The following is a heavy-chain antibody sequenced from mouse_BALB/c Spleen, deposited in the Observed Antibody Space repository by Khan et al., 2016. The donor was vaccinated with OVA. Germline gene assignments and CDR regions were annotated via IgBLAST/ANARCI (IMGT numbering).Heavy chain of an antibody. CDR2: INPTSDYT. CDR3: GRDRIDK. CDR1: GYTFTTSW. V-gene: IGHV1-7*01. Sequence: VQLQESGAELANPGASVKMSCKASGYTFTTSWMHWVNQRPGQGLEWIGYINPTSDYTDYNETFKDKATLSADKSSSTAYMQLSSLTSEDSAVYYWGRDRIDKWGQGTTLTVSS. J-gene: IGHJ2*01.